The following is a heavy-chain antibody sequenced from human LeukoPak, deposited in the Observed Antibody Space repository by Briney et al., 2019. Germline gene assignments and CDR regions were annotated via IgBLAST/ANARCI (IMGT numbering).Heavy chain of an antibody. CDR2: INPNSGGT. D-gene: IGHD6-13*01. CDR1: GYTFTAFY. CDR3: ARGYSSSWLDY. Sequence: ASVKVSCKATGYTFTAFYMHWVRQAPGQGLEWMGRINPNSGGTKYAQKFQRRVTMTTDTSINTAYLELSRLRSDDTAVYYCARGYSSSWLDYWGQGTLVTVSS. V-gene: IGHV1-2*06. J-gene: IGHJ4*02.